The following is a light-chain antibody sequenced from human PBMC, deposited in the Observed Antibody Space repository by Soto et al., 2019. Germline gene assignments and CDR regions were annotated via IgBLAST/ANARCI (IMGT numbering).Light chain of an antibody. V-gene: IGLV1-51*01. CDR3: ATWDGSLPGEV. CDR2: DSN. J-gene: IGLJ2*01. Sequence: QSVLTQSPSVSAAPGQKVTISCSGSSSNIGNNYVFWYQQLSRTAPKLLIYDSNTRPSGILDRFSGSKAGTSGTLDITGLQTGDEADYYCATWDGSLPGEVFGGGTKVTVL. CDR1: SSNIGNNY.